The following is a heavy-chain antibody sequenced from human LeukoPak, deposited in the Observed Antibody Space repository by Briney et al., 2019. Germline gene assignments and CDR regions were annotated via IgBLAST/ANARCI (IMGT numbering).Heavy chain of an antibody. CDR2: IALTGET. Sequence: AETLSLTCGVSGCSISSTNLWSWGRQPPGRGLEWIGEIALTGETNYNPSLNGRVTMSLDESRNPLPLDMTSAAAAATPLYYCSRESGAFCPFGYWGQGTLVIVPP. J-gene: IGHJ4*02. CDR1: GCSISSTNL. CDR3: SRESGAFCPFGY. V-gene: IGHV4-4*02. D-gene: IGHD1-26*01.